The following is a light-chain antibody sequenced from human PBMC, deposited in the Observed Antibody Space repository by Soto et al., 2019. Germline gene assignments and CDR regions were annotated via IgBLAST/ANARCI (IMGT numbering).Light chain of an antibody. Sequence: EIVMTQSPATLSVSPGERATLSCRASQSVSSNLAWYQQKPGQAPRLLIYGASTRATGIPARFSGSGSGTEFTLTISSLQSEDFAVYYCQQYDTSPRTFGQGTKVEI. CDR1: QSVSSN. V-gene: IGKV3-15*01. CDR2: GAS. J-gene: IGKJ1*01. CDR3: QQYDTSPRT.